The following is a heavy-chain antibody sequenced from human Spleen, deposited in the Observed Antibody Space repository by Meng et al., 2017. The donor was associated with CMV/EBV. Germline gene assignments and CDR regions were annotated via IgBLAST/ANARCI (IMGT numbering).Heavy chain of an antibody. CDR2: MNPNSGNT. V-gene: IGHV1-8*01. Sequence: ASVKVSCKASGYTFTSYDINWVRQATGQGLEWIGWMNPNSGNTGYAQKFQGRVTMTRNTSISTAYMELSSLTSEDTAVYYCAKGQSYYYGSGSYDYWGQGTLVTVSS. CDR1: GYTFTSYD. J-gene: IGHJ4*02. CDR3: AKGQSYYYGSGSYDY. D-gene: IGHD3-10*01.